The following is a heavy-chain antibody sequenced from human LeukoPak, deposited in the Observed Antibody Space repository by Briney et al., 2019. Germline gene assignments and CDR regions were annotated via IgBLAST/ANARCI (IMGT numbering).Heavy chain of an antibody. V-gene: IGHV1-8*01. CDR3: ASRTVNSGSLLPFDY. Sequence: ASVKVSCKASGYTFTSYDINWVRQATGQGLEWMGWMNPNSGNTGYAQKFQGRVTMTRNTSISTAYLELSSLRSDDTAVYYCASRTVNSGSLLPFDYWGQGTLVTVSS. CDR1: GYTFTSYD. CDR2: MNPNSGNT. J-gene: IGHJ4*02. D-gene: IGHD1-26*01.